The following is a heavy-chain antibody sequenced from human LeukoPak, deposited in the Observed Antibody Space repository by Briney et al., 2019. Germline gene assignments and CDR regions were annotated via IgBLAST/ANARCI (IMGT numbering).Heavy chain of an antibody. Sequence: GGSLRLSCAASGFTFSSYSMNWVRQAPGKGLEWVSSISSSSSYIYYADSVKGRFTISRDNAKNSLYLQMNSLRAEDTAVYYCARDFPSGVRGVILKYFDYWGQGTLVTVSS. CDR2: ISSSSSYI. D-gene: IGHD3-10*01. CDR1: GFTFSSYS. J-gene: IGHJ4*02. V-gene: IGHV3-21*01. CDR3: ARDFPSGVRGVILKYFDY.